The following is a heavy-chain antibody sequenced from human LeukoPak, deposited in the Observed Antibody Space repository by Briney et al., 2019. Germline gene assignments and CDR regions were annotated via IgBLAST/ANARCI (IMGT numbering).Heavy chain of an antibody. CDR3: ATRGDSSGYYYGSIDY. Sequence: GASVKVSCKASGGTFSSYAISWVRQAPGQGLEWMGWIIPIFGTANYAQKFQGRVTITADESTSTAYMELSSLRSEDTAVYYCATRGDSSGYYYGSIDYWGQGTLVTVSS. D-gene: IGHD3-22*01. V-gene: IGHV1-69*13. CDR2: IIPIFGTA. CDR1: GGTFSSYA. J-gene: IGHJ4*02.